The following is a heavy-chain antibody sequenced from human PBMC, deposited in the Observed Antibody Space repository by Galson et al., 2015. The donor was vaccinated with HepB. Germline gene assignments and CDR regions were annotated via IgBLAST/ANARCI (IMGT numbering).Heavy chain of an antibody. CDR2: INPSGGST. V-gene: IGHV1-46*01. CDR3: ARDKAIFGVATPAFDI. J-gene: IGHJ3*02. D-gene: IGHD3-3*01. CDR1: GYTFTSYG. Sequence: SVKVSCKASGYTFTSYGISWVRQAPGQGLEWMGIINPSGGSTSYAQKFQGRVTMTRDTSTSTVYMELSSLRSEDTAVYYCARDKAIFGVATPAFDIWGQGTMVTVPS.